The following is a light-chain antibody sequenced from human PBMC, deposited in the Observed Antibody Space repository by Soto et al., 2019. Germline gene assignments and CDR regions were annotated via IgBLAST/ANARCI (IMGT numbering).Light chain of an antibody. Sequence: EFVLTQSPCTLSLSPGEGATLSCRASQSVSSNLAWYQQKPGQAPRLLIYGASTRATGIPDRFSGSGSGTDFTLSISRLEPEDFAVYYCQQYGGLPRTFGQGTKVDIK. J-gene: IGKJ1*01. CDR2: GAS. CDR1: QSVSSN. V-gene: IGKV3-20*01. CDR3: QQYGGLPRT.